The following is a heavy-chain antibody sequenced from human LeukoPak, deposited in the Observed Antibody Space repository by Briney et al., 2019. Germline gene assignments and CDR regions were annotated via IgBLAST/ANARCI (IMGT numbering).Heavy chain of an antibody. CDR3: VAGTTY. Sequence: GGSLRLSCAASGFTFSNFWMTWVRQAPGKGLEWVAIIKPDGSQKYYVDSVKGRFTISRDNARNSLYLQMNSLRAEDTAVYWAVAGTTYWGQGTLVTVSS. D-gene: IGHD6-19*01. CDR2: IKPDGSQK. V-gene: IGHV3-7*05. J-gene: IGHJ4*02. CDR1: GFTFSNFW.